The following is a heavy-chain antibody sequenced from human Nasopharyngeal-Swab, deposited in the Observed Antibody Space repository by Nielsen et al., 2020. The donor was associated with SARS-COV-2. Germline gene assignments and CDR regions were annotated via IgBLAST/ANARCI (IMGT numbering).Heavy chain of an antibody. J-gene: IGHJ4*02. D-gene: IGHD6-19*01. CDR3: AKRKHQTRAVAGTGEALDY. V-gene: IGHV3-23*01. CDR2: ISGSGGST. Sequence: VRQAPGKGLEWVSDISGSGGSTYYADSVKGRFTISRDNSKSTLYLQMNSLRAEDTAVYYCAKRKHQTRAVAGTGEALDYWGQGTLVTVSS.